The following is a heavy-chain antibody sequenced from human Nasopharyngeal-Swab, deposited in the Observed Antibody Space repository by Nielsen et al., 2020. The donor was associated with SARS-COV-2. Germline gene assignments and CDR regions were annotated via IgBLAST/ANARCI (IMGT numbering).Heavy chain of an antibody. V-gene: IGHV3-23*01. CDR1: GFNFSSFW. D-gene: IGHD6-13*01. Sequence: GESLKISCTASGFNFSSFWMSWFRQAPGKGLEWVSGISGSGGDTYYADSVKGRFTISRDNSKKTLYLQMNSLRAEDTAVFYCAKVGLPAGGKGWFDPWGQGTLVTVSS. J-gene: IGHJ5*02. CDR2: ISGSGGDT. CDR3: AKVGLPAGGKGWFDP.